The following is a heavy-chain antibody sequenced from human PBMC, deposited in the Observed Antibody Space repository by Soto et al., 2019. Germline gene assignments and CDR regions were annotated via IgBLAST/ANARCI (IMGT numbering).Heavy chain of an antibody. D-gene: IGHD3-10*01. CDR1: GGSFSSYY. CDR2: INHSGST. J-gene: IGHJ6*02. V-gene: IGHV4-34*01. CDR3: ATSGSYYYYYYAMDV. Sequence: SETLSLTCAVYGGSFSSYYWTWIRQPPGKGLEWIGEINHSGSTNYNPSLKSRVTISVDTSKNQFPLKLSSVTAADTAVYYCATSGSYYYYYYAMDVWGQGTTVTVSS.